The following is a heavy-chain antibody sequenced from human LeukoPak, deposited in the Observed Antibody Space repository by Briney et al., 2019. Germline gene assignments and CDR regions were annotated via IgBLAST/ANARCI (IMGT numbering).Heavy chain of an antibody. D-gene: IGHD5-18*01. CDR3: ARHWIRGGYSYGYGWDDQ. V-gene: IGHV3-7*01. Sequence: PGGSLRLSCAASGFPFSSYWVSWVRQAPGKGLEWVANVKQDGSEKYYVDSVKGRFTISRDNAKNSLYLQMDSLRAEDTAVYYCARHWIRGGYSYGYGWDDQWGQGTLVTVSS. CDR1: GFPFSSYW. CDR2: VKQDGSEK. J-gene: IGHJ4*02.